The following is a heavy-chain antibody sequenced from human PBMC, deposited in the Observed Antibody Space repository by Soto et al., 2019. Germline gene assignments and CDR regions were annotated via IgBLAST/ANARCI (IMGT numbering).Heavy chain of an antibody. CDR3: SRGYARAARFDS. CDR2: IIPIFGTA. V-gene: IGHV1-69*13. Sequence: SVKVSCKASGGTFSSYAISWVRQAPGQGLEWMGGIIPIFGTANYAQKFQGRVTITADESTSTAYMELSSLRSEDPAVYYCSRGYARAARFDSWGQGTLVTVSS. J-gene: IGHJ5*01. CDR1: GGTFSSYA. D-gene: IGHD6-6*01.